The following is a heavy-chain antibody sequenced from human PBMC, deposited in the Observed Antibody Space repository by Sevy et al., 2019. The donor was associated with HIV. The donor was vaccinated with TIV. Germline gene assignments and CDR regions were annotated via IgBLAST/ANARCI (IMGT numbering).Heavy chain of an antibody. CDR1: GPSLTTSY. V-gene: IGHV4-4*07. CDR2: LPTTGKP. D-gene: IGHD2-21*01. CDR3: AVFRNSWFDP. Sequence: SETLSLTCTVSGPSLTTSYWTWIRQPAGKGPEWIGRLPTTGKPNSNPSLRSRVTLSRDMSKNQFFLRLTSMTAADTAIYYCAVFRNSWFDPWGQGTLVTVSS. J-gene: IGHJ5*02.